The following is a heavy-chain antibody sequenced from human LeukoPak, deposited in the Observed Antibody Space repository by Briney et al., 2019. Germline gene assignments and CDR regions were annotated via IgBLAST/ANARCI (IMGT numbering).Heavy chain of an antibody. Sequence: GALRLSCAASGFTFSSYSMNWVRQAPGKGLEWVANIKQDGSEEYNVDSVKGRFTISRDNAKNSLYLQINSLIAEDTAVYYCARDPYDRSGGSYGAFDIWGQGTMVSVSS. D-gene: IGHD3-22*01. CDR2: IKQDGSEE. V-gene: IGHV3-7*01. J-gene: IGHJ3*02. CDR3: ARDPYDRSGGSYGAFDI. CDR1: GFTFSSYS.